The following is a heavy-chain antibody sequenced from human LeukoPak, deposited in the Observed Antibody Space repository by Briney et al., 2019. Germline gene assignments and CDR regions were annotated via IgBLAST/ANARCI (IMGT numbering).Heavy chain of an antibody. J-gene: IGHJ4*02. D-gene: IGHD1-26*01. Sequence: PSETLSLTCAVSGYSISSGYYWGWIRQPPGKGLEWIGSIYHSGSTYYNPSLKSRVTISVDTSKNQFSLKLSSVTAADTAVYYCARLSSGSYYVIDYWGQGTLATVSS. CDR1: GYSISSGYY. CDR3: ARLSSGSYYVIDY. CDR2: IYHSGST. V-gene: IGHV4-38-2*01.